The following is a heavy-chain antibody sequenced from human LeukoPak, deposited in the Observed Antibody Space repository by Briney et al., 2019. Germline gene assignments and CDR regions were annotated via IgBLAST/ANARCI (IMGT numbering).Heavy chain of an antibody. V-gene: IGHV4-61*02. CDR3: AREYYDYVWGSYRYNDY. Sequence: PSETLSLTCTVSGGSISSGSYYWSWIRQPAGKGLEWIGRIYTSGSTNYNPSLKSRVTISVDTSKNQFSLKLSSVTAADTAVYYCAREYYDYVWGSYRYNDYWGQGTLVTVSS. J-gene: IGHJ4*02. CDR2: IYTSGST. CDR1: GGSISSGSYY. D-gene: IGHD3-16*02.